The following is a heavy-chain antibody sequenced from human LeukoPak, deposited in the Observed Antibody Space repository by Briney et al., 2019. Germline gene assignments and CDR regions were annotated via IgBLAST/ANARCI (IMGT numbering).Heavy chain of an antibody. CDR3: AYQGGSYLSGTDFDY. V-gene: IGHV1-2*02. Sequence: ASVKVSCKASGSTFTSYYMHWLRQAPGQGLEWMGWINPNSGDTKYSKKFQGRVTMTRDTSIRTAYMELTRLSSDDTAVYYCAYQGGSYLSGTDFDYWGQGTLVTVSS. J-gene: IGHJ4*02. D-gene: IGHD3-16*01. CDR2: INPNSGDT. CDR1: GSTFTSYY.